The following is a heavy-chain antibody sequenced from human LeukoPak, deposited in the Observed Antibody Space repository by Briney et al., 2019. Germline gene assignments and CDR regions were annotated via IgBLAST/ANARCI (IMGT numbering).Heavy chain of an antibody. Sequence: GGSLRLSCAASGFTLSTYAMSWVRQTPGKGLEWVAATSSSDAGTYHADSVRGRFTLSRDNSKNTLYLQMNSLRAEDTAVFYCAKGGARLHSYYFDYWGQGTLVTVSS. J-gene: IGHJ4*02. CDR1: GFTLSTYA. CDR3: AKGGARLHSYYFDY. D-gene: IGHD1-26*01. V-gene: IGHV3-23*01. CDR2: TSSSDAGT.